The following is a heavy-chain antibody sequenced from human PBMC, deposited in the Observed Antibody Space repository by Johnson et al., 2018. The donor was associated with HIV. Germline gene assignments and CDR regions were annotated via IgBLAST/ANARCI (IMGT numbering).Heavy chain of an antibody. CDR1: GFHFGNAW. CDR3: ARAPRPDAFDI. Sequence: MLLVESGGGVVQPGRSLRLSCVASGFHFGNAWMNWVRQAPGKGLEWVSAISGSGGSTYYADSVKGRFTISRDNSKNTLYLQMNSLRAEDTAVYYCARAPRPDAFDIWGQGTMVTVSS. CDR2: ISGSGGST. J-gene: IGHJ3*02. V-gene: IGHV3-23*04.